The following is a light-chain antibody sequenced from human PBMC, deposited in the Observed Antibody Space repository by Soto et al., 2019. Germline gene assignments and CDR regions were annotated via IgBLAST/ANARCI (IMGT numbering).Light chain of an antibody. CDR1: QSVGRNF. V-gene: IGKV3-20*01. CDR3: QQYDNSPFT. J-gene: IGKJ3*01. CDR2: EIS. Sequence: EAVLTQSPGTLSLSPGERATLSCRASQSVGRNFLAWYQQRPGQAPRLLIYEISKRVPGIPDRFSGTGSGTDFTLTSARLEPEDFAVYYCQQYDNSPFTFGPGTKVDI.